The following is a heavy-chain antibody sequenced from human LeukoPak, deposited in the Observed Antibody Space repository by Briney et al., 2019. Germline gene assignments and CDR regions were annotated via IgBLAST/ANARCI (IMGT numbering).Heavy chain of an antibody. J-gene: IGHJ5*02. CDR1: GFTSGNYW. Sequence: GGSLRLSCAASGFTSGNYWRHWVRQAPGKGLEWVSRINERATIISYADSVKGRFTISRDNSKNTLNLQMNSLRAEDTAIYYCAKYAITSRSWFDPWGQGTLVTVSS. D-gene: IGHD2-8*01. CDR2: INERATII. CDR3: AKYAITSRSWFDP. V-gene: IGHV3-74*01.